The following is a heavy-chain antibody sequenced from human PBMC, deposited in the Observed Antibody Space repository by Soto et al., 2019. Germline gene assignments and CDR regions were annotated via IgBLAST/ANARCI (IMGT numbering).Heavy chain of an antibody. CDR2: IWYDGSNK. CDR1: GFTFSSYG. Sequence: QVQLVESGGGVVQPGRSLRLSCAASGFTFSSYGMHWVRQAPGKGLEWVAVIWYDGSNKYYADSVKGRFTISRDNSKNTLYLQMNSLRAEDTAVYYCARDPQCSGGSCYSYYYYYMYVWGKGTTVTVSS. J-gene: IGHJ6*03. V-gene: IGHV3-33*01. D-gene: IGHD2-15*01. CDR3: ARDPQCSGGSCYSYYYYYMYV.